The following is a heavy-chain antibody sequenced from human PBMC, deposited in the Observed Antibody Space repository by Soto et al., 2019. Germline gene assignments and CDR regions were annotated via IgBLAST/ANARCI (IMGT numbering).Heavy chain of an antibody. V-gene: IGHV4-31*03. D-gene: IGHD3-22*01. Sequence: SETLSLTCTVSGGSISSGGYYWSWIRQHPGKGLEWIGYIYYSGSTYYNPSLKSRVTISVDTSKNQFSLKLSSVTAADTAVYYCALNFYYSSGYYFGMDVWGKGTTVTVSS. CDR2: IYYSGST. CDR1: GGSISSGGYY. J-gene: IGHJ6*04. CDR3: ALNFYYSSGYYFGMDV.